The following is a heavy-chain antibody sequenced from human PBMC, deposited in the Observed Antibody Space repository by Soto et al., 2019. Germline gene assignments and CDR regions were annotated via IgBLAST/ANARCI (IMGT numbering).Heavy chain of an antibody. J-gene: IGHJ6*02. CDR3: ARVPYCGGDCYSPKFGMDV. D-gene: IGHD2-21*02. V-gene: IGHV3-30*03. CDR1: GFTSSSYG. Sequence: GGSLRLSCAASGFTSSSYGMHWVRQAPGKGLEWVAVISYDGSNKYYADSVKGRFTISRDNSKNTLYLQMNSLRAEDTAVYYCARVPYCGGDCYSPKFGMDVWGQGTTVTVSS. CDR2: ISYDGSNK.